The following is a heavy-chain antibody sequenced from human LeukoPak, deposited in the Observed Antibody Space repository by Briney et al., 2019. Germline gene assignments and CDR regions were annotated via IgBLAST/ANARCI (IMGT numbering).Heavy chain of an antibody. J-gene: IGHJ4*02. CDR2: LYSGGST. Sequence: ETLSLTCTVSGGSISSYYMSWVRQAPGKGLEWVSVLYSGGSTYYADSAKGRFTISRDNSKNTLYLQMNSLRAEDTAVYYCARAPTMVRGVYFDYWGQGTLVTVSS. CDR3: ARAPTMVRGVYFDY. D-gene: IGHD3-10*01. V-gene: IGHV3-53*01. CDR1: GGSISSYY.